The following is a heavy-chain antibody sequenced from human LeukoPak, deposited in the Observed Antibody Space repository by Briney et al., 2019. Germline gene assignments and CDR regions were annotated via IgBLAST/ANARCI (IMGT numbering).Heavy chain of an antibody. CDR2: ISAYNGNT. V-gene: IGHV1-18*01. CDR3: AGGSSGYSYRDAFDI. J-gene: IGHJ3*02. D-gene: IGHD3-22*01. Sequence: GASVKVSCKASGYTFTTYGISRVRQAPGQGLEWMGWISAYNGNTNYAQKLQGRVAITTDTSTSTAYMELSSLRSEDTAVYYCAGGSSGYSYRDAFDIWGQGTMVTVSS. CDR1: GYTFTTYG.